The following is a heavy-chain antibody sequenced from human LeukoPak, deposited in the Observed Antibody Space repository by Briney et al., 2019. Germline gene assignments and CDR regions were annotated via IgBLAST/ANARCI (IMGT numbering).Heavy chain of an antibody. V-gene: IGHV3-11*01. Sequence: GGSLRLSCAASGLTFSDYYMSWIRQAPGKGLEWVSYISSSGSTIYYADSVKGRFTISRDNAKNSLYLQMNSLRAEDTAVYYCARDLVQGYYYMDVWGKGTTVTVSS. J-gene: IGHJ6*03. CDR3: ARDLVQGYYYMDV. CDR2: ISSSGSTI. CDR1: GLTFSDYY. D-gene: IGHD6-6*01.